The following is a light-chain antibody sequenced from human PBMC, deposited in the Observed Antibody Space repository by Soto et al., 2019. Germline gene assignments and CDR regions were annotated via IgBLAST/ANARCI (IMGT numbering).Light chain of an antibody. CDR1: SSDVGGYNY. J-gene: IGLJ1*01. V-gene: IGLV2-14*01. Sequence: QSALTQPASVSGSPGQSITISCTGTSSDVGGYNYVSWYQQHPGKAPKLMIYDVSNRPSGFSNRFSGSRSGNTASLTISGLQTEDEADYYSRSFTITHIYVFGPGTKLTVL. CDR2: DVS. CDR3: RSFTITHIYV.